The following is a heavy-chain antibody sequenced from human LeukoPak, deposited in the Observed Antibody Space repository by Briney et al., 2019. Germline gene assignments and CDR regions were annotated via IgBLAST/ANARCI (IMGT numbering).Heavy chain of an antibody. V-gene: IGHV4-4*07. J-gene: IGHJ5*02. D-gene: IGHD3-22*01. CDR2: IYSSVSTTT. CDR3: ARYHEYYYDSSGSPESGHAYNWFDP. CDR1: GGSISSYY. Sequence: SETLSLTCTVSGGSISSYYWSWIRQPAGKGLEWIGRIYSSVSTTTNYNPSLKSRVTLSVDTSKNQFSLKLSSVTAADTAVYYCARYHEYYYDSSGSPESGHAYNWFDPWGQGTLVTVSS.